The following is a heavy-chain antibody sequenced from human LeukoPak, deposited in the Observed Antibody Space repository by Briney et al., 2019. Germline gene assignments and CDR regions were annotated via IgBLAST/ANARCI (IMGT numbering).Heavy chain of an antibody. V-gene: IGHV3-53*01. Sequence: GGSLRLSCAASGFTVPDNYMNWVRQSSGKGLEWVSVIYGGGDTNYADSVKGRFIISRDTSKNTVYLQMNSLGAEDTAVYYCANHLACGSTSCPPFDSWGQGTLVTVSS. CDR2: IYGGGDT. J-gene: IGHJ4*02. CDR1: GFTVPDNY. D-gene: IGHD2-2*01. CDR3: ANHLACGSTSCPPFDS.